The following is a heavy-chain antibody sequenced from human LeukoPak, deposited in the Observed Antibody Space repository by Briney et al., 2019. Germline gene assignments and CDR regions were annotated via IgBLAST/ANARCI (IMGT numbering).Heavy chain of an antibody. J-gene: IGHJ4*02. V-gene: IGHV1-2*02. D-gene: IGHD2-2*01. Sequence: GASLKVSCKASEYTFTDYYIHWVRQAPGQGLEWMGWINPNSGGTNYAQKFQGRVTMTRDTSISTAYMELSRLRSDDTAVYYCARDDSNTPARPFDHWGQGTLVTVSS. CDR1: EYTFTDYY. CDR3: ARDDSNTPARPFDH. CDR2: INPNSGGT.